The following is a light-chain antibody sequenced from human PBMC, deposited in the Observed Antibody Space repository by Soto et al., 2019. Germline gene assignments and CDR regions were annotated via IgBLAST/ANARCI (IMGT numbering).Light chain of an antibody. J-gene: IGKJ2*01. CDR1: QSISSW. CDR2: EAS. V-gene: IGKV1-5*03. CDR3: QQYHSYSYT. Sequence: DIQMTQSPSTLSASVGDRVTITCRASQSISSWLAWYQQKPGKAPKLLIFEASNLENGVPSRFSGSGSGTEFTLTISSLQPDDLATYYCQQYHSYSYTFGQGTKLEIK.